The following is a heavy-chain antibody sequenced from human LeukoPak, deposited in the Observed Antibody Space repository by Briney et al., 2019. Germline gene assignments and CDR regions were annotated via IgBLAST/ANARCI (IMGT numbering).Heavy chain of an antibody. CDR2: ISAYNGNP. Sequence: ASVQVSCKASGYTFTSYGISWVRQAPGQGLEWMGWISAYNGNPNYAQKLQGRVTMTTDTSTSTAYLELRSLRSEDTAVYYCARVAERITMIVVVYFDYWGQGTWSTVSS. J-gene: IGHJ4*02. CDR3: ARVAERITMIVVVYFDY. CDR1: GYTFTSYG. D-gene: IGHD3-22*01. V-gene: IGHV1-18*01.